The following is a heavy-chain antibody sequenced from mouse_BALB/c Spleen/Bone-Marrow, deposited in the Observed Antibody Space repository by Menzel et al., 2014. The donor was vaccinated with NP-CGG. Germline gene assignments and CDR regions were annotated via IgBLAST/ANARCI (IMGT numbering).Heavy chain of an antibody. V-gene: IGHV1-80*01. Sequence: QVQLQQSGAELVRPGSSVKISCTASGYTFTNFWMNWVKQRPGQGLEWIGQIHPGDGDTNNNGKFKGKATLTTDKSSSTAYRQLSSLSSEDSAFYFCARVYYGNLDYWGQGTTLTVSS. CDR2: IHPGDGDT. D-gene: IGHD2-1*01. CDR1: GYTFTNFW. J-gene: IGHJ2*01. CDR3: ARVYYGNLDY.